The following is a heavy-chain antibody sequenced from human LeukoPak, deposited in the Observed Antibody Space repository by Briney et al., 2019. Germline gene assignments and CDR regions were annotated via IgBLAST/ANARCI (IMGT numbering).Heavy chain of an antibody. CDR2: IYPGDSDT. CDR1: GYTFSRSW. CDR3: ARQSGAGTYFTYHFDY. D-gene: IGHD1-26*01. J-gene: IGHJ4*02. Sequence: GESLKISCKGSGYTFSRSWIGWVRQMPGKGLEWMGIIYPGDSDTRYSPSSQGQVTISADKSISTAYLQWSSLKASDTAMYYCARQSGAGTYFTYHFDYWGQGTLVTVSS. V-gene: IGHV5-51*01.